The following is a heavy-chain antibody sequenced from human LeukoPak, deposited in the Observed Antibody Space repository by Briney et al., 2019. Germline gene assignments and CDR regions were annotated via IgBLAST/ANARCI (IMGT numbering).Heavy chain of an antibody. CDR1: GGSISSGDYY. Sequence: SETLSLTCTVSGGSISSGDYYWSWIRQPPGKGLEWIGYIYYSGSTNYNPSLKSRVTVSVDTSKNQFSLKLSSVTAADTAVYYCARGDYERWLDSSGPFDIWGQGTMVTVSS. CDR2: IYYSGST. D-gene: IGHD3-22*01. CDR3: ARGDYERWLDSSGPFDI. V-gene: IGHV4-61*08. J-gene: IGHJ3*02.